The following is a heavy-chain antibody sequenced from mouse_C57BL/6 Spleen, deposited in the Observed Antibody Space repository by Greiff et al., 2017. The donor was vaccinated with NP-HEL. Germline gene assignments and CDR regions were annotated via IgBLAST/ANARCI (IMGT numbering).Heavy chain of an antibody. CDR3: AREGGSYLDY. CDR2: IYPGDGDT. CDR1: GYAFSSSW. V-gene: IGHV1-82*01. Sequence: QVQLQQSGPELVKPGASVKISCKASGYAFSSSWMNWVKQRPGKGLEWIGRIYPGDGDTNYNGKFKGKATLTADESSSTAYMQLSSLTSEDSAVYFCAREGGSYLDYWGQGTTLTVSS. J-gene: IGHJ2*01. D-gene: IGHD3-1*01.